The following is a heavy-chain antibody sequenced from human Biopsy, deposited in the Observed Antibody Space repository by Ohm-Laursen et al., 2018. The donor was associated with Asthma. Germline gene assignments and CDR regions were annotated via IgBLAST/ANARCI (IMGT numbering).Heavy chain of an antibody. CDR2: IIPIFGTA. CDR3: AREVSTVDYGYYYFAMDV. V-gene: IGHV1-69*13. J-gene: IGHJ6*02. CDR1: GGTFSSYA. D-gene: IGHD4-17*01. Sequence: EASVKVSCKASGGTFSSYAISWVRQAPGQGLEWMGVIIPIFGTANYAQKFQGRVTITADGSTSSAYMELSSLTSEDSAVYYCAREVSTVDYGYYYFAMDVWGQGTTVTVSS.